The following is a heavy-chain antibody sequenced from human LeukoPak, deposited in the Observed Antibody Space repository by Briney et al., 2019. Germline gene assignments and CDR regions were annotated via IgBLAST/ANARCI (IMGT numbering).Heavy chain of an antibody. CDR1: NGSISSHY. CDR3: ARGIRFDP. V-gene: IGHV4-59*11. Sequence: SETLSLTCTVSNGSISSHYWSWIRQPPGKGLEWIGLIYSSGYTNYNPSLKSRVTISVDTSKNQFSLKLSSVTAADTAVYYCARGIRFDPWGQGTLVTVSS. CDR2: IYSSGYT. J-gene: IGHJ5*02.